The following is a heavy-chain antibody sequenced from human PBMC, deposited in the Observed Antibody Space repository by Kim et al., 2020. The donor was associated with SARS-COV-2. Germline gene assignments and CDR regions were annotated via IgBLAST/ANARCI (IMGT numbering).Heavy chain of an antibody. Sequence: SETLSLICAVYGGSFNDYYWSWIRQPPGKGLEWIGEINHSGSTNYNPSLRSRVNISVDTSKNQFSLTLSSVTAADTAVDYCAGGQDVDSGRYGGMDVWGQGTEVPVSS. CDR3: AGGQDVDSGRYGGMDV. CDR2: INHSGST. J-gene: IGHJ6*02. V-gene: IGHV4-34*01. D-gene: IGHD3-10*01. CDR1: GGSFNDYY.